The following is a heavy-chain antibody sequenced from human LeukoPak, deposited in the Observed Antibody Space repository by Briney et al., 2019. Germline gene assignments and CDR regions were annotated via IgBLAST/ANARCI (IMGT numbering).Heavy chain of an antibody. CDR2: INPNSGGT. CDR1: GHTFTGYY. V-gene: IGHV1-2*02. J-gene: IGHJ4*02. CDR3: ANLMRGYSGYADY. Sequence: ASVKVSCKASGHTFTGYYMHWVRQAPGQGLEWMGWINPNSGGTNYAQKFQGRVTMTRDTSISTAYMELSRLRSDHTAVYYCANLMRGYSGYADYWGQGTLVTVSS. D-gene: IGHD5-12*01.